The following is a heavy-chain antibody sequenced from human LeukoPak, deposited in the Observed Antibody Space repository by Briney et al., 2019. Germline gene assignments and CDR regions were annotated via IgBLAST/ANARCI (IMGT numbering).Heavy chain of an antibody. D-gene: IGHD2/OR15-2a*01. V-gene: IGHV3-30-3*01. Sequence: PGGSLRLSCAASGFTFSIYAMHWVRQAPGKGLEWVAGISYDGTNKYYADSVKGRFTISRDNSKNTLCLQMNSLKAEDTAAYYCARDRTSYEYYFDYWGQGTLVTVSS. CDR2: ISYDGTNK. CDR3: ARDRTSYEYYFDY. CDR1: GFTFSIYA. J-gene: IGHJ4*02.